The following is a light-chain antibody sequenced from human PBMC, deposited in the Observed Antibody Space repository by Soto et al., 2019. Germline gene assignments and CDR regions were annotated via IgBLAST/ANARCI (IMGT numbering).Light chain of an antibody. CDR3: CSYAGSSTWV. J-gene: IGLJ3*02. V-gene: IGLV2-23*02. CDR2: AFS. Sequence: QSALTQPASVSGSPGQSITISCTGTSSDVGSYNLVSWYQQRPGKAPKLMIYAFSKRPSGVSNRFSGYKSGNTASMTISGLQAEDDGDYSCCSYAGSSTWVFGGGTKLTVL. CDR1: SSDVGSYNL.